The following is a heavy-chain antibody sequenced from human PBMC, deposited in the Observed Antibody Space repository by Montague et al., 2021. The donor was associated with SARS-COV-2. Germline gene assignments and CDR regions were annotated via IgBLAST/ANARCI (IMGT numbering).Heavy chain of an antibody. CDR3: VRMGAAHRLNNWFDP. Sequence: SETLSLTCTVSGGSISSSYSCWGWHRQPPGMGLVWIGNIYGSGTTNYTPTLKSRITMAIDTSKNQFSLNLISVTAADTAVYFCVRMGAAHRLNNWFDPWGQGALVTVSS. CDR2: IYGSGTT. V-gene: IGHV4-39*01. D-gene: IGHD1-26*01. CDR1: GGSISSSYSC. J-gene: IGHJ5*02.